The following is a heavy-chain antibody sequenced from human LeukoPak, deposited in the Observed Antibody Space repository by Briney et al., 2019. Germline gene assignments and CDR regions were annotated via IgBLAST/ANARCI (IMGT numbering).Heavy chain of an antibody. CDR1: GGSISSSSYY. V-gene: IGHV4-39*07. Sequence: SETLSLTCTVSGGSISSSSYYWGWIRQPPGKGLEWIGSIYYSGSTYYNPSLKSRVTISVDTSKNQFSLKLSSVTAADTAVYYCAREVDYYMDVWGKGTTVTVSS. CDR2: IYYSGST. CDR3: AREVDYYMDV. J-gene: IGHJ6*03.